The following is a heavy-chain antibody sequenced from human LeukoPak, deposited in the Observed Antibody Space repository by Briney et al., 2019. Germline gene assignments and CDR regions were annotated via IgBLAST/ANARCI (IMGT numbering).Heavy chain of an antibody. CDR1: GFTFSSYA. V-gene: IGHV3-23*01. J-gene: IGHJ4*02. CDR2: ISGSGGST. Sequence: GGSLRLSCAASGFTFSSYAMSWVRQAPGKGLEWVSAISGSGGSTYYADSVKGRLTISRDNSKNTLYLQMNSLRAEDAAVYYCAKFSQLYYFDYWGQGTLVTVSS. CDR3: AKFSQLYYFDY. D-gene: IGHD2-2*01.